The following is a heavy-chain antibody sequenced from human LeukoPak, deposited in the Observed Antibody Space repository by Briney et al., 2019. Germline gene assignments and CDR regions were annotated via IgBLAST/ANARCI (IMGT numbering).Heavy chain of an antibody. D-gene: IGHD1-14*01. CDR3: ARVEPYYYYYGMDV. CDR1: GFTFSSYW. Sequence: GGSLRLSCAASGFTFSSYWMHWVRQAPGKGLVWVSRINSDGSSTSYADSVKGRFTISRDNAKNTLYLQMNSLRAEDTAVYYCARVEPYYYYYGMDVWGKGTTVTVSS. CDR2: INSDGSST. J-gene: IGHJ6*04. V-gene: IGHV3-74*01.